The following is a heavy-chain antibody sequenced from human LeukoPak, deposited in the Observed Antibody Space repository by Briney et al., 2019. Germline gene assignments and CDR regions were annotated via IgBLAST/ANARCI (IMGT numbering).Heavy chain of an antibody. Sequence: GESLKISCKGSGYSFTSYWIGWVRQMPGKGLEWMGIIYPGDSDTRYSPSFQGQVTISADKSISTAYLQWSSLKASDTAMYYCARSGYSSGWFTQYYFDYWGQGTLVTVSS. CDR2: IYPGDSDT. CDR3: ARSGYSSGWFTQYYFDY. V-gene: IGHV5-51*01. D-gene: IGHD6-19*01. J-gene: IGHJ4*02. CDR1: GYSFTSYW.